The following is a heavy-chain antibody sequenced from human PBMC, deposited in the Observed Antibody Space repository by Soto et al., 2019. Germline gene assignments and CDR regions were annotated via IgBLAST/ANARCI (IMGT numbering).Heavy chain of an antibody. Sequence: QVQLQESGPGLVKPSQTQSLTCTVSGGSISSGGYYWSWIRQHPGKGLEWIGYIYYSGSTYYNPSLMSRVTISVDTSKNQFSLKMSSVTAVDTAVYYCARDRCFGDYPLGAFDIWGHGTMVTVSS. V-gene: IGHV4-31*03. CDR2: IYYSGST. CDR3: ARDRCFGDYPLGAFDI. CDR1: GGSISSGGYY. D-gene: IGHD4-17*01. J-gene: IGHJ3*02.